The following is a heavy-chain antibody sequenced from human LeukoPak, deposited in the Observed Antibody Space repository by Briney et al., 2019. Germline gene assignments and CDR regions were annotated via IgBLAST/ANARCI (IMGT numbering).Heavy chain of an antibody. CDR2: IYYSGST. D-gene: IGHD2-21*02. Sequence: SETLSLTCTVSGGSISSSSYYWGWIRQPPGKGLEWIGSIYYSGSTYYNPSLKSRVTISVDTSKNQFSLKLSSVTAADTAVYYCARVCPRSPKRVTALNFYYYYMDVWGKGTTVTVSS. CDR3: ARVCPRSPKRVTALNFYYYYMDV. J-gene: IGHJ6*03. CDR1: GGSISSSSYY. V-gene: IGHV4-39*07.